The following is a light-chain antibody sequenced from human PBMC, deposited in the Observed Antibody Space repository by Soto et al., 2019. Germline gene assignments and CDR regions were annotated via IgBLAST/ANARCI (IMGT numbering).Light chain of an antibody. CDR3: QQYGSSPQR. CDR2: GAS. J-gene: IGKJ1*01. CDR1: QSVSSSY. Sequence: EIELTQSPATLSLSPGERATLSCRASQSVSSSYLAWYQQKPGQAPRLLIYGASSRATGIPDRFSGSGSGTDFTLTISRLEPEDCAVYYCQQYGSSPQRFGQGTKV. V-gene: IGKV3-20*01.